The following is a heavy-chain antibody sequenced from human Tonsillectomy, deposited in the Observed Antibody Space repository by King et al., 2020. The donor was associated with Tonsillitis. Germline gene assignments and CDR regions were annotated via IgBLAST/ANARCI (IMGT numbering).Heavy chain of an antibody. J-gene: IGHJ4*02. V-gene: IGHV3-33*05. CDR3: ARAYYYDTSRTPDY. D-gene: IGHD3-22*01. Sequence: VQLVESGGGVVQPGRSLRLSCAASGFTFSTYGIHWVRQAPGKGLEWVALISYDGSNKYYADPVRGRFTISRDTSKNTVYLQMNSLRAEDTAVYYCARAYYYDTSRTPDYWGQGTLITASS. CDR2: ISYDGSNK. CDR1: GFTFSTYG.